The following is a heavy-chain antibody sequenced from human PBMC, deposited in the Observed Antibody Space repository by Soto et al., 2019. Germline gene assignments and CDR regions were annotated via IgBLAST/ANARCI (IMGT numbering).Heavy chain of an antibody. Sequence: QVHLQQWGAGLLKPSETLSLTCTVNGGSFSYYSWSWIRQTPGKGLEWIGEIDDSGRTKYNPSLKSRVNISGDTSKSQFSLKLSSGTAADTAMYYCARWDYNFREAVDIWGKGTMVTVSS. CDR2: IDDSGRT. J-gene: IGHJ3*02. CDR3: ARWDYNFREAVDI. V-gene: IGHV4-34*01. D-gene: IGHD3-3*01. CDR1: GGSFSYYS.